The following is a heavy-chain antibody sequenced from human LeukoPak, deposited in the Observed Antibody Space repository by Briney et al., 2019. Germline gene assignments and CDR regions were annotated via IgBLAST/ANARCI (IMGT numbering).Heavy chain of an antibody. J-gene: IGHJ3*02. V-gene: IGHV3-20*04. CDR1: GFIFDNYG. CDR3: ASGRTASSYSVSHTDAFDI. CDR2: FNWNGGST. Sequence: PGGSLRLSCAASGFIFDNYGMSWVRQAPGKGLEWVSGFNWNGGSTGYADSVRGRFTISRDNAENSLHLQMNSLRAEDTALYYCASGRTASSYSVSHTDAFDIWGQGTMVTVSS. D-gene: IGHD1-26*01.